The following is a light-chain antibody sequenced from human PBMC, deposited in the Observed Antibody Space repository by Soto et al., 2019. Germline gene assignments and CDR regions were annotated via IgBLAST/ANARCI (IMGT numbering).Light chain of an antibody. V-gene: IGKV3-20*01. Sequence: EIVLTQSPGTLSLSPGERVTLSCRASQSVNSSYLAWYQHKPGQAPRLLIYVASTRATGIPDRFSGSGSGTDFSLTIASLEPGDFAVYYCQQYGNSPQTFGQGTKVDIK. CDR2: VAS. CDR1: QSVNSSY. J-gene: IGKJ1*01. CDR3: QQYGNSPQT.